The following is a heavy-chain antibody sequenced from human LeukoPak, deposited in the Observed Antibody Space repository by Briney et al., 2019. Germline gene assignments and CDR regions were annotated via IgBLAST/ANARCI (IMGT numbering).Heavy chain of an antibody. CDR1: GFTVSTYY. CDR3: VAYYDILTGYKY. D-gene: IGHD3-9*01. V-gene: IGHV3-66*01. CDR2: IYSGGST. J-gene: IGHJ4*02. Sequence: GGSLRLSCAVSGFTVSTYYMSWIRQVPGKGLEWVSVIYSGGSTYYADSVKGRFTISRDNSKNTLYLQMNSLRAEDTAVYYCVAYYDILTGYKYWGQGTLVTVSS.